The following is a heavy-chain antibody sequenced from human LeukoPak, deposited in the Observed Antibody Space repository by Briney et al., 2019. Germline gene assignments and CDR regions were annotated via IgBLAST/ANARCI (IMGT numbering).Heavy chain of an antibody. D-gene: IGHD3-10*01. CDR2: IYYSGST. J-gene: IGHJ4*02. V-gene: IGHV4-39*07. CDR3: ARFNLVVQGVIIGGYYFDY. CDR1: GGSISSSSYY. Sequence: PSETLSLTCTVSGGSISSSSYYWGWIRQPPGKGLEWIGSIYYSGSTNYNPSLKSRVTISVDTSKNQFSLKLSSVTAADTAVYYCARFNLVVQGVIIGGYYFDYWGQGTLVTVSS.